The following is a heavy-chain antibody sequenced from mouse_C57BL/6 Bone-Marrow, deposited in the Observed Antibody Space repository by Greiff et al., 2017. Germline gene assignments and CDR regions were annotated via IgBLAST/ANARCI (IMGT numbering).Heavy chain of an antibody. D-gene: IGHD1-1*01. Sequence: VQLQQPGAELVKPGASVKLSCKASGYTFTSYWMHWVKQRPGRGLEWIGRIDPKSGGTKYNEKFKSKATLTVDKPSSTAYMQLSSLTSEDSAVYYWASKAAYCGSSCGFAYWGQGTLVTVSA. CDR1: GYTFTSYW. V-gene: IGHV1-72*01. CDR2: IDPKSGGT. CDR3: ASKAAYCGSSCGFAY. J-gene: IGHJ3*01.